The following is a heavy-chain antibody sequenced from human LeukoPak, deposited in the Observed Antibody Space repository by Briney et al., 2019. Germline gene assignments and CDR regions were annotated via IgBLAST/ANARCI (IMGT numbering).Heavy chain of an antibody. V-gene: IGHV3-33*01. D-gene: IGHD3-10*01. CDR3: ARGGWGSGSGSDGMDV. CDR2: IWYDGSNK. CDR1: GFTFSTYG. Sequence: GTSLRLSCAASGFTFSTYGMHWVRQAPGQGLEWVAVIWYDGSNKYYSDSVKGRFTISRDNAKNTVYLQINSVRAEDTAVYYCARGGWGSGSGSDGMDVWGQGTTVTVSS. J-gene: IGHJ6*02.